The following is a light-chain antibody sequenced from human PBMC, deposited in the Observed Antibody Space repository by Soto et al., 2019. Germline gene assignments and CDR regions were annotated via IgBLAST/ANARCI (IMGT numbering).Light chain of an antibody. CDR1: QSVSSSY. V-gene: IGKV3-20*01. Sequence: EIVLTQSPATLSLSPGVRATLSCRASQSVSSSYLAWYQQKPGQAPRLLIYGASSRATGIPDRFSGSGSGTDFTLTISRLEPEDFAVYYCQQYGSSPWTFGQGTKVDIK. J-gene: IGKJ1*01. CDR2: GAS. CDR3: QQYGSSPWT.